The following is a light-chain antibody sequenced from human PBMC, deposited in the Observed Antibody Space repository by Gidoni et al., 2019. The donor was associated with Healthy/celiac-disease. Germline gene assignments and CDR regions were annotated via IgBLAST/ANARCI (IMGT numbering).Light chain of an antibody. CDR3: QSADSSGTYEV. CDR1: ALPKQY. J-gene: IGLJ3*02. CDR2: KDR. Sequence: SYELTQPPSVSVSPGQTARITCSGDALPKQYAYWYQQKPGQAPVLVRYKDRERPSGIPERFSGSSSGTKVTLTISGVQAEDEADDYCQSADSSGTYEVFGGGTKLTVL. V-gene: IGLV3-25*03.